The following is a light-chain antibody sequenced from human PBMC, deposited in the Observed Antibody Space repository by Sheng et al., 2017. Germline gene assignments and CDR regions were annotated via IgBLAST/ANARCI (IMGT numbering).Light chain of an antibody. CDR1: KLGDKF. Sequence: SYELTQPPSVSMSPGQTARITCSGDKLGDKFASWYQQKPGQSPVVVIYQDTRRPSGIPERLSGSNSGNTATLTISGTQAMDEADYYCQAWDSNTYVVFGGGTKLTVL. V-gene: IGLV3-1*01. CDR2: QDT. CDR3: QAWDSNTYVV. J-gene: IGLJ2*01.